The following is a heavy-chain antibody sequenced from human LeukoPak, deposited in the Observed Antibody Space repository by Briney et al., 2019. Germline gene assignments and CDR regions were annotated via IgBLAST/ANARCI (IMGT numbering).Heavy chain of an antibody. CDR3: AKPILKWLRPPSSDY. CDR1: GGSISSYY. CDR2: IYYSGST. V-gene: IGHV4-59*01. J-gene: IGHJ4*02. D-gene: IGHD5-12*01. Sequence: PSETLSLTCTVSGGSISSYYWSWIRQPPGKGLEWIGYIYYSGSTNYNPSLKSRVTISVDTSKNQFSLKLSSVTAADTAVYYCAKPILKWLRPPSSDYWGQGTLVTVSS.